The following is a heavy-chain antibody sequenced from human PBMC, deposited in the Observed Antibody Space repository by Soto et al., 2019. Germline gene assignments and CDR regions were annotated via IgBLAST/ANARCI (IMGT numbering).Heavy chain of an antibody. CDR3: GPGGGAAGRYFMDV. CDR1: GFTSSDHY. Sequence: EVQLVESGGGLVQPGGSLRLACAASGFTSSDHYMDWVRQAPGKGLEWVGRTRNKANSYSTEYAAFVKGRFTISSEESKNSLYLEMNSLKTEDTAVYYCGPGGGAAGRYFMDVWGKGTTVTVSS. V-gene: IGHV3-72*01. J-gene: IGHJ6*03. D-gene: IGHD6-13*01. CDR2: TRNKANSYST.